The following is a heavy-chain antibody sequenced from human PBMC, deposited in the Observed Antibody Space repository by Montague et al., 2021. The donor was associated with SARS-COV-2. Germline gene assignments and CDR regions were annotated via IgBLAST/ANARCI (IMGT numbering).Heavy chain of an antibody. CDR3: ARVAQLLLGNPQNLFDP. J-gene: IGHJ5*02. V-gene: IGHV3-30-3*01. Sequence: SLRLSCAASGFGFSSYAMHWVRQPPGKGLEWLAVISFDGNDRYYAGSLRGRFTISRDNSKDTLYLQLTDLRSDDTGVYYCARVAQLLLGNPQNLFDPWGQGTLVTVST. CDR1: GFGFSSYA. CDR2: ISFDGNDR. D-gene: IGHD4-23*01.